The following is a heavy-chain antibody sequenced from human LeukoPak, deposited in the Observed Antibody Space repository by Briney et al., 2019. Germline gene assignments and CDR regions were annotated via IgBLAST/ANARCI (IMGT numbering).Heavy chain of an antibody. CDR2: IYYSGST. CDR3: ARDRIVVVPAAMPVYYYYGMDV. CDR1: GGSISSYY. D-gene: IGHD2-2*01. V-gene: IGHV4-59*01. J-gene: IGHJ6*02. Sequence: SETLSLTCTVSGGSISSYYWSWIRQPPGKGLEWIGYIYYSGSTNYNPSLKSRVTISVDTSKNQFSLKLSSVTAADTAVYYCARDRIVVVPAAMPVYYYYGMDVWGQGTTDTVSS.